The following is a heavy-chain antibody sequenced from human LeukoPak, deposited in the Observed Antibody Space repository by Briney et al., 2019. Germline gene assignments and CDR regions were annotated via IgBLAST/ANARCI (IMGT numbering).Heavy chain of an antibody. J-gene: IGHJ4*02. CDR1: GFTFSSYA. Sequence: GGSLRLSCAASGFTFSSYATSWVRQAPGKGLEWVSAISGSGGSTYYADSVKGRFTISRDNSKNTLYLQMNSLRAEDTAVYYCAKDGSDCSGGSCYHYFDYWGQGTLVTVSS. CDR2: ISGSGGST. D-gene: IGHD2-15*01. V-gene: IGHV3-23*01. CDR3: AKDGSDCSGGSCYHYFDY.